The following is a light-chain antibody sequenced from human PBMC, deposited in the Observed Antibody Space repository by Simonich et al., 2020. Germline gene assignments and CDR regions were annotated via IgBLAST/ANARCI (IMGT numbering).Light chain of an antibody. J-gene: IGKJ2*02. V-gene: IGKV4-1*01. CDR3: QQYYSTPRT. CDR1: QSVLYSSNNKNY. CDR2: WAS. Sequence: DIVMTQSPDSLAVSLCERATINCKSSQSVLYSSNNKNYLAWYQQKPGQPPKLLIYWASTRESGVPDRFSGSGSGTDFTLTISSLQAEDVAAYYCQQYYSTPRTFGQGTKLEIK.